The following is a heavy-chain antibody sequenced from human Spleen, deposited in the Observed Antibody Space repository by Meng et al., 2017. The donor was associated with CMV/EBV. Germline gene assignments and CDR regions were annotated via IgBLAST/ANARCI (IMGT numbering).Heavy chain of an antibody. CDR3: ARVGGVAGHFDY. CDR1: GDAVSSTSRY. Sequence: SETLSLTCTVSGDAVSSTSRYWAWIRQPPGKGLEWIGNIYDGATSYVSPSLKSRITISVDTSKNQFSLKLTSVSAADTAVYYCARVGGVAGHFDYWGQGTLVTVSS. D-gene: IGHD6-19*01. CDR2: IYDGATS. J-gene: IGHJ4*02. V-gene: IGHV4-39*07.